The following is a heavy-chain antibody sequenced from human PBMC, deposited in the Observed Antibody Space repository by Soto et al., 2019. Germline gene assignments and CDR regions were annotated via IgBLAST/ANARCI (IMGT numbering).Heavy chain of an antibody. V-gene: IGHV3-21*01. Sequence: EVQLVESGGGLVKPGGSLRLSCAASGFTFSSYSMNWVRQAPGKGLEWVSSISSSSSYIYYADSVKGRFTISRDNAKNSLYLQMNRLRAEETAVYYCARAPVLLWFGELSADYYYYMDVWGKGTTVTVSS. D-gene: IGHD3-10*01. CDR1: GFTFSSYS. CDR3: ARAPVLLWFGELSADYYYYMDV. J-gene: IGHJ6*03. CDR2: ISSSSSYI.